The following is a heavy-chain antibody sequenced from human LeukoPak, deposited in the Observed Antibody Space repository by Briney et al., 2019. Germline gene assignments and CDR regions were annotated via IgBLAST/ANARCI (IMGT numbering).Heavy chain of an antibody. J-gene: IGHJ4*02. CDR2: INHSGST. V-gene: IGHV4-34*01. CDR1: GGSFSGYY. CDR3: ARSGDSYGYAPFDY. Sequence: SETLSLTCAVYGGSFSGYYWSWIRQPPGKGLEWIGEINHSGSTNYNPSLKSRVTISVDTSKNQFSLKLSSVTAADTAVYYCARSGDSYGYAPFDYWGQGTLVTVSS. D-gene: IGHD5-18*01.